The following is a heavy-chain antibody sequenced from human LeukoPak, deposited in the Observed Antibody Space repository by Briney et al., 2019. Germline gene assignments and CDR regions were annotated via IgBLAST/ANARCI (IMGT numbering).Heavy chain of an antibody. CDR3: AKVYSSGWWVIDY. J-gene: IGHJ4*02. CDR2: ISGSGGST. Sequence: PGGSLRLSCAASRFTFSNYGMHWVRQAPGKGLEWVSAISGSGGSTYYADSVKGRFTISRDNSKNTLYLQMNSLRAEDTAVYYCAKVYSSGWWVIDYWGQGTLVTVSS. D-gene: IGHD6-19*01. CDR1: RFTFSNYG. V-gene: IGHV3-23*01.